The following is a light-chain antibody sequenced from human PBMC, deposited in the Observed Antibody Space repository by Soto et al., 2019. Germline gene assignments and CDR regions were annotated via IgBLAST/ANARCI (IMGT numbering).Light chain of an antibody. J-gene: IGLJ2*01. CDR2: QDS. V-gene: IGLV3-1*01. Sequence: SYELTQPPSVSVSPGQTASITCSADKLGDKYACWYQQKPGQSPVLVIYQDSKRPSGIPERFSGSNSGNTATLTISGTQAMDEAYYYCPAWDSSNVVFGGGTKLTVL. CDR1: KLGDKY. CDR3: PAWDSSNVV.